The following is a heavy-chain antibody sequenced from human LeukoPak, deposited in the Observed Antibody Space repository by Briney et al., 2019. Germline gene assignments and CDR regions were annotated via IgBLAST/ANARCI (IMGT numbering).Heavy chain of an antibody. CDR3: VREAGYCAPVCVKTNWFDP. Sequence: GGSLRLSCAASGFPFSSHAMSWVRQPPGRGLEWVAAISNGKTYYADSVRGRFAISRDDSTNTVYLHMNSLRDEDTALYHCVREAGYCAPVCVKTNWFDPWGQGTLVTVSS. J-gene: IGHJ5*02. CDR1: GFPFSSHA. D-gene: IGHD2-15*01. V-gene: IGHV3-23*01. CDR2: ISNGKT.